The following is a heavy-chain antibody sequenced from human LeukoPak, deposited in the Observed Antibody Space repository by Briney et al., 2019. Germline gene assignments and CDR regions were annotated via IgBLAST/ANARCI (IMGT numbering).Heavy chain of an antibody. Sequence: SETLSLTCTVSGGSVSSGNYYWNWIRQPAGKGLEWIGAIYAGGNTDYNPSLKGRITVSLDTSKNQFSLKLTSVTAADTAVYYCARRGDVWDQGTTVTVSS. D-gene: IGHD3-10*01. CDR2: IYAGGNT. J-gene: IGHJ6*02. CDR1: GGSVSSGNYY. V-gene: IGHV4-61*02. CDR3: ARRGDV.